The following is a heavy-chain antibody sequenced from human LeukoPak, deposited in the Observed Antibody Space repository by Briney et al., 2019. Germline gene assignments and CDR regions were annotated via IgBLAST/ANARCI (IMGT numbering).Heavy chain of an antibody. CDR3: TSTGYSGHDPLHY. V-gene: IGHV1-2*02. Sequence: VASVKVSCKASGYTFTDYYMHWVRQVPGQGLESMGWIDPNSGGTSYVQNFQGRVTMTRDTSISTAYMDLSRLRSDDTAVYYCTSTGYSGHDPLHYWGRGTLVTVSS. D-gene: IGHD5-12*01. CDR1: GYTFTDYY. J-gene: IGHJ4*02. CDR2: IDPNSGGT.